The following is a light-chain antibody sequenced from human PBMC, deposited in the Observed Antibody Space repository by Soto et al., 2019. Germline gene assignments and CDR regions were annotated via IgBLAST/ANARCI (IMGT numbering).Light chain of an antibody. Sequence: EIVMTQSPATLSVSPGERSTLSCRASQSVSSNLAWYQQKPGQAPRLLIYGASTRATGMPARFSGSGSGTEFTLTISSLQSEDFAVYYCQQYNNWPLTFGGGTKVDI. CDR2: GAS. J-gene: IGKJ4*01. CDR3: QQYNNWPLT. V-gene: IGKV3-15*01. CDR1: QSVSSN.